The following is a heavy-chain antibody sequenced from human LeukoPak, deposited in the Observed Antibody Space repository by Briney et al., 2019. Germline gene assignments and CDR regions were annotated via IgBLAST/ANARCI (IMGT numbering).Heavy chain of an antibody. V-gene: IGHV3-7*04. CDR3: AKDDEGYY. Sequence: GGSLRLSCAASGFTFSKSWMGWLRQTPEKGREWVANIKEDGSAKYYVDSVKGRFTISRDNAKNSLYVQMNSLRAEDTAVYYCAKDDEGYYWGQGILVTVSS. CDR2: IKEDGSAK. CDR1: GFTFSKSW. J-gene: IGHJ4*02. D-gene: IGHD3-3*01.